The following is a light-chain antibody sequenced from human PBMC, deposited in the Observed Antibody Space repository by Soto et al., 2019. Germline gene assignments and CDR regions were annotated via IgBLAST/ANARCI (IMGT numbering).Light chain of an antibody. CDR3: QHYNNWPPWT. J-gene: IGKJ1*01. CDR2: GAS. CDR1: QSVSTN. V-gene: IGKV3-15*01. Sequence: EVVMTQTPAILSVSPGERATLSCRASQSVSTNLAWYQQKPGQAPRLLIYGASTRATGIPARFSGRGSGTEVTLTISSLQSEDFAVYYCQHYNNWPPWTFGQGTKVEIK.